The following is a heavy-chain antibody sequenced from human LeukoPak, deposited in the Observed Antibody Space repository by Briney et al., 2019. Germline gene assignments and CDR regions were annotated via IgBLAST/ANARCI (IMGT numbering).Heavy chain of an antibody. CDR1: GFTFSNYW. CDR2: IKQDGSEK. J-gene: IGHJ4*02. Sequence: GRSLRLSCAASGFTFSNYWMTWFRQTPGKGLEWVGNIKQDGSEKYYVDSVKGRFTISRDNAKNSLYLQMNSLRVEDTAIYYCARDYVWGSSESDYWGQGTLVTVSS. CDR3: ARDYVWGSSESDY. D-gene: IGHD7-27*01. V-gene: IGHV3-7*01.